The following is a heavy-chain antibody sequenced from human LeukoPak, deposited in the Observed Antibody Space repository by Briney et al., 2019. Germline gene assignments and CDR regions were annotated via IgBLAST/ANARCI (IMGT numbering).Heavy chain of an antibody. Sequence: GESLEISFKGSGYRFNAYWIAWVRPMRGKGLEWMGLIYPGYSDTRYSPSFQGQVTISADKSVRTAYLQWSSLKASDTAMYYCARPNITSYYDSRGYDAFHVWGQGTMVTVPS. CDR3: ARPNITSYYDSRGYDAFHV. D-gene: IGHD3-22*01. V-gene: IGHV5-51*01. CDR1: GYRFNAYW. CDR2: IYPGYSDT. J-gene: IGHJ3*01.